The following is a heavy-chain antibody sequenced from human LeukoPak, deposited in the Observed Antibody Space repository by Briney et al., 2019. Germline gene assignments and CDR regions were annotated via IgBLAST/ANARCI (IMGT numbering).Heavy chain of an antibody. CDR2: FDPEDGET. CDR1: GYTLTELS. D-gene: IGHD6-19*01. CDR3: ATPYSSGWYYFDY. V-gene: IGHV1-24*01. J-gene: IGHJ4*02. Sequence: GASVKVSCKVSGYTLTELSMHWVRQAPGKGLEWMGGFDPEDGETIYAQKFQGRVTMTEDTSTDTAYVELSSLRSEDTAVYYCATPYSSGWYYFDYWGQGTLVTVSS.